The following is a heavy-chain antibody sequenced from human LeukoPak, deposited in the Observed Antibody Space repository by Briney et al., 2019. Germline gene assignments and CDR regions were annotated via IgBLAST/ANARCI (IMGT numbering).Heavy chain of an antibody. V-gene: IGHV1-18*01. J-gene: IGHJ6*02. CDR1: GYTLTSYG. CDR2: INTNNGDT. Sequence: ASVKVSCKASGYTLTSYGISWVRQAPGQGLEWMGWINTNNGDTNYAQKLQGRVTMTTDTSTSTAYMELRSLTSDDTAVYYCARGPRYCSGGSCYSDYYYYYGMDVWGQGTTVTVSS. D-gene: IGHD2-15*01. CDR3: ARGPRYCSGGSCYSDYYYYYGMDV.